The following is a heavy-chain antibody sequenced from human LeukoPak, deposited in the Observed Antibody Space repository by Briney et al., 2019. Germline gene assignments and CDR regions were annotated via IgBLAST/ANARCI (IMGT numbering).Heavy chain of an antibody. CDR1: GYTFTGYY. D-gene: IGHD3-22*01. V-gene: IGHV1-2*02. J-gene: IGHJ4*02. CDR3: ARERVVTVDY. Sequence: ASVKVSCKASGYTFTGYYMHWMRQAPGQGLEWMGWINPNSGGTNYAQKFQGRVTMTRDTSISTAYMELSRPRSDDTAVYYCARERVVTVDYWGQGTLVTVSS. CDR2: INPNSGGT.